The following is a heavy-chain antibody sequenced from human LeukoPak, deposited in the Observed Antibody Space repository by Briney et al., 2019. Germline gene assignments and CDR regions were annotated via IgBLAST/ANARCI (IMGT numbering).Heavy chain of an antibody. Sequence: SETLSLTCAVYGVSFSGYYWSWIRQPPGKGLEWIGEINHSGSTNYNPSLKSRVTMSVDTSKNQFSLKLSSVTAADTAVYYCARLGGSSWYPFDYWGQGTLVTVSS. D-gene: IGHD6-13*01. CDR1: GVSFSGYY. V-gene: IGHV4-34*01. CDR3: ARLGGSSWYPFDY. CDR2: INHSGST. J-gene: IGHJ4*02.